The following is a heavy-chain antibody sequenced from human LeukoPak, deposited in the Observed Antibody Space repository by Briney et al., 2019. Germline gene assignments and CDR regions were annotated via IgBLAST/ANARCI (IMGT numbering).Heavy chain of an antibody. CDR2: ISGNSDTI. CDR3: ARDSYGDYFFGY. CDR1: GFTFSSYS. Sequence: GGSLRLSCAAAGFTFSSYSMNWVRQAPGKGLEWVSYISGNSDTIYYADSVKGRFTISRDNAKNSLYLQMNSLRAEDTAVYYCARDSYGDYFFGYWGQGTLVTVSS. J-gene: IGHJ4*02. V-gene: IGHV3-48*01. D-gene: IGHD4-17*01.